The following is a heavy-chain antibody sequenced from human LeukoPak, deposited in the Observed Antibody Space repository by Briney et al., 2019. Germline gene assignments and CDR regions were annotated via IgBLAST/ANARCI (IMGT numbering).Heavy chain of an antibody. CDR3: AKDRRPLGYYDILTGYYQAPSDY. Sequence: QTGGSLRLSWAASGFTFSSYAMSWVRQAPGKGLEWVSAISGSGGSTYYADSVKGRFTISRDNSKNTLYLQMNSLRAEDTAVYYCAKDRRPLGYYDILTGYYQAPSDYWGQGTLVTVSS. CDR2: ISGSGGST. D-gene: IGHD3-9*01. J-gene: IGHJ4*02. CDR1: GFTFSSYA. V-gene: IGHV3-23*01.